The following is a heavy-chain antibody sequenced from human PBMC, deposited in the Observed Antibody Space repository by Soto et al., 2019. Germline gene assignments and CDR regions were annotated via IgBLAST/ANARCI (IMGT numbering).Heavy chain of an antibody. CDR2: ISAYNGNT. D-gene: IGHD3-3*01. Sequence: GASVKVSCKASGYTFTSYGISWVRQAPGQGLGWMGWISAYNGNTNYAQKLQGRVTMTTDTSTSTAYMELRSLRSDDTAVYYCARELRFLEWLSNWFDPWGQGTLVTVSS. V-gene: IGHV1-18*01. CDR3: ARELRFLEWLSNWFDP. J-gene: IGHJ5*02. CDR1: GYTFTSYG.